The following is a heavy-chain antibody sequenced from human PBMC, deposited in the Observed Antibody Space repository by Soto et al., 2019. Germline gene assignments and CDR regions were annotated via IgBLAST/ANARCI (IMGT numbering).Heavy chain of an antibody. CDR2: ITSSSGSI. Sequence: PGGSLRLSCAASGFTFSSYAMSWVRQAPGKGLEWVSSITSSSGSIYYADSVKGRFTISRDNSKNTLYLQMNSLRAEDTAVYYCAKDKRYCSGGSCHRYYGMDVWGQGTTVTVS. CDR3: AKDKRYCSGGSCHRYYGMDV. V-gene: IGHV3-23*01. CDR1: GFTFSSYA. J-gene: IGHJ6*02. D-gene: IGHD2-15*01.